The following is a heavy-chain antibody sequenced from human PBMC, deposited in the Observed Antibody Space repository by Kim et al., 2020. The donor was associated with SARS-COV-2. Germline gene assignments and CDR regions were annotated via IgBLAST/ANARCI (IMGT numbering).Heavy chain of an antibody. D-gene: IGHD2-21*01. CDR3: ARDCTGDCSNWFAP. J-gene: IGHJ5*02. V-gene: IGHV4-4*07. CDR1: GGSITGYC. Sequence: SETLSLTCTVSGGSITGYCWSWIWQPAGKGLEWIGRICSSGSTNYNPSFESRITMSVDTSKNQFSLKVNSVTAADTAVYYCARDCTGDCSNWFAPWGQVTLVTVYS. CDR2: ICSSGST.